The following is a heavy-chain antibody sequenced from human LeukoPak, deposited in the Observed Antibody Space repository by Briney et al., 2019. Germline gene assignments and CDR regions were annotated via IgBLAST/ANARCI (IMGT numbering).Heavy chain of an antibody. V-gene: IGHV3-30*18. CDR2: ISYDGSNK. Sequence: GRSLRLSCAASGFTFSSYGIHWVRQPPGKGLEWVAVISYDGSNKYYADSVKGRFTISRDNSKNTLYVQMNSLRPEDKAVYYCAKDAHFTVTTWPYYYYYGMDVWGQGTTVTVSS. CDR1: GFTFSSYG. D-gene: IGHD4-17*01. CDR3: AKDAHFTVTTWPYYYYYGMDV. J-gene: IGHJ6*02.